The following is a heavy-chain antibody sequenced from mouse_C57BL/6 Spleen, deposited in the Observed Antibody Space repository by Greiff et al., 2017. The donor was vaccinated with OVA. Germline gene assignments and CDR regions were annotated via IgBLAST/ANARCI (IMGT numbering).Heavy chain of an antibody. Sequence: VKLQESGPELVKPGDSVKISCKASGYSFTSYYIHWVKQRPGQGLEWIGWIYPGSGNTKYNEKFKGKATLTADTSSSTAYMQLSSLTSEDSAVYYCAREDYDSYYFDYWGQGTTLTVSS. D-gene: IGHD2-4*01. V-gene: IGHV1-66*01. CDR1: GYSFTSYY. CDR3: AREDYDSYYFDY. CDR2: IYPGSGNT. J-gene: IGHJ2*01.